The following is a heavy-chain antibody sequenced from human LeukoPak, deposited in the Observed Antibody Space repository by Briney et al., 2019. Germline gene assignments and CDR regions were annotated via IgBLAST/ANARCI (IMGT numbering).Heavy chain of an antibody. Sequence: PGGSLRLSCAASGFTFSSYSMNWVRQAPGKGLEWVSSISSSSDYIYYAASVKGRFTISRDNSKNTLYLQMNSLRAEDTAVYYCAKDGVKISGSSFDYWGQGTLVTVSS. V-gene: IGHV3-21*04. D-gene: IGHD1-26*01. J-gene: IGHJ4*02. CDR2: ISSSSDYI. CDR3: AKDGVKISGSSFDY. CDR1: GFTFSSYS.